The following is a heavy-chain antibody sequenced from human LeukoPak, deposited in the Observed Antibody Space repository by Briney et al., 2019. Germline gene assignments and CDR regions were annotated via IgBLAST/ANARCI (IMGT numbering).Heavy chain of an antibody. CDR3: AKDWEPYGSGDNAFDI. Sequence: GGSLRLSCAASGFTFDDYAMRWVRQAPGKGLEWVSLISWDGGSTYYADSVKGRFTISRDNSKNSLYLQMNSLRAEDTALYYCAKDWEPYGSGDNAFDIWGQGTMVTVSS. V-gene: IGHV3-43D*03. CDR2: ISWDGGST. CDR1: GFTFDDYA. D-gene: IGHD3-10*01. J-gene: IGHJ3*02.